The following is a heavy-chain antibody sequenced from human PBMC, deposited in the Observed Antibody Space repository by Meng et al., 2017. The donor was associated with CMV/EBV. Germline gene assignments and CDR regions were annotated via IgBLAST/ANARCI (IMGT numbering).Heavy chain of an antibody. Sequence: GGSLRLSCAASGFTFSSYSMNWVRQAPGKGLEWVSSISSSSGYIYYADSVKGRFTISRDNAKNTLYLQMNSLRAEDTAVYYCAKRSNGYWDYYYYYGMDVWGQGTTVTVSS. CDR1: GFTFSSYS. J-gene: IGHJ6*02. V-gene: IGHV3-21*01. CDR2: ISSSSGYI. D-gene: IGHD3-22*01. CDR3: AKRSNGYWDYYYYYGMDV.